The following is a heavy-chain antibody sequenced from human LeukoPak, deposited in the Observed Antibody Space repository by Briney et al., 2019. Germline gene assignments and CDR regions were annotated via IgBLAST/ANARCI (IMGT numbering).Heavy chain of an antibody. CDR3: ARENSGSYYYFDY. D-gene: IGHD1-26*01. J-gene: IGHJ4*02. CDR1: GFTFSNYG. CDR2: ISYDGSNK. V-gene: IGHV3-30*19. Sequence: PGGSLRLSCAASGFTFSNYGMHWVRQAPGKGLEWVAVISYDGSNKYYADSVKGRFTISRDNSKNTLYLQMNSLRAEDTAVYYCARENSGSYYYFDYWGQGTLVTVSS.